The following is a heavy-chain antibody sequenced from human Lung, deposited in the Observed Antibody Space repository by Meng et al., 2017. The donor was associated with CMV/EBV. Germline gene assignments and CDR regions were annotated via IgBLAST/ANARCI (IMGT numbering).Heavy chain of an antibody. CDR3: ARARGHYDFWSGYLNWFDP. Sequence: SETXSLXXTVSGGSISSGDYYWSWIRQPPGKGLEWIGYIYYSGSTYYNPSLKSRVTISVDTSKNQFSLKLSSVTAADTAVYYCARARGHYDFWSGYLNWFDPWGQGXLVXVSS. V-gene: IGHV4-30-4*08. CDR2: IYYSGST. CDR1: GGSISSGDYY. J-gene: IGHJ5*02. D-gene: IGHD3-3*01.